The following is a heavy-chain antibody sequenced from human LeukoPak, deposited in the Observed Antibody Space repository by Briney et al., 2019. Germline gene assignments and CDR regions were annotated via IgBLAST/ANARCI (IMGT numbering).Heavy chain of an antibody. CDR3: ARDGAIQLERRGYYCGMDV. CDR1: GGSISSYY. V-gene: IGHV4-59*01. J-gene: IGHJ6*04. CDR2: IYYSGSN. Sequence: SETLSLTCTVSGGSISSYYWSWLRQPPGKGLEWVGYIYYSGSNNYNPSLKSRVTISVATSKNHFSLKLTSVTAADTAVYYCARDGAIQLERRGYYCGMDVWGKGTTVTVSS. D-gene: IGHD1-1*01.